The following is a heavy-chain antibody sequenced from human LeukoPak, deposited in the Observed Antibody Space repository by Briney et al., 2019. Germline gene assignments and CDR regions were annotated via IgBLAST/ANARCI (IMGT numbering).Heavy chain of an antibody. CDR3: ARGRFGELSHFDY. J-gene: IGHJ4*02. CDR2: ISYDGSNK. Sequence: GGSLRLSCAASGFTFSSYAMHWVRQAPGKGLEWVAVISYDGSNKYYADSVKGRFTISRDNSKNTPYLQMNSLRAEDTAVYYCARGRFGELSHFDYWGQGTLVTVSS. CDR1: GFTFSSYA. D-gene: IGHD3-10*01. V-gene: IGHV3-30*04.